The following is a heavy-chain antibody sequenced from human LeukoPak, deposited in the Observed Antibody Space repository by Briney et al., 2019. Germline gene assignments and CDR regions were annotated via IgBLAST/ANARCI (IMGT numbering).Heavy chain of an antibody. V-gene: IGHV3-30*02. D-gene: IGHD3-10*01. J-gene: IGHJ4*02. CDR2: IRYDGSNK. CDR1: GFTFSSYG. Sequence: PGGSLRLSCAASGFTFSSYGMHWVRQAPGKGLEWVAFIRYDGSNKYYADSVKGRFTISRDNSKNTLYLQMNSLRAEDTAVYYCAKDMVRGVYYFDYWGQGTLVTVSS. CDR3: AKDMVRGVYYFDY.